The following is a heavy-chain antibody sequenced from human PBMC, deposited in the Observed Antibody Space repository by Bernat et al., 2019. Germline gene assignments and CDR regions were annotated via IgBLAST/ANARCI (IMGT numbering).Heavy chain of an antibody. V-gene: IGHV3-64D*06. CDR2: ISSNGGST. J-gene: IGHJ4*02. Sequence: EVQLVESGGGLVQPGGSLRLSCSASGFTFSSYAMHWVRQAPGKGLEYVSAISSNGGSTYYADSVEGRFTISRDNSKNTLYLQMSSLRAEDTAVYYCVKSGSEGVVPAADFFDYWGQGTLVTVSS. CDR1: GFTFSSYA. CDR3: VKSGSEGVVPAADFFDY. D-gene: IGHD2-2*01.